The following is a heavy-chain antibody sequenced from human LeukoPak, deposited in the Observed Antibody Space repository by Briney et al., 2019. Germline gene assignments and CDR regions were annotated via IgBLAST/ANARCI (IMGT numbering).Heavy chain of an antibody. CDR3: VKDLKTTIFAVVIDD. Sequence: GGPLRLSCSASGFTFSSYAMHWVRQAPGKGLEYVSGISSNGGSTYYADSLKGRFTISRDNSKNTLYLQMSSLRAEDTAVYYCVKDLKTTIFAVVIDDWGQGTLVTVSS. CDR2: ISSNGGST. D-gene: IGHD3-3*01. V-gene: IGHV3-64D*09. J-gene: IGHJ4*02. CDR1: GFTFSSYA.